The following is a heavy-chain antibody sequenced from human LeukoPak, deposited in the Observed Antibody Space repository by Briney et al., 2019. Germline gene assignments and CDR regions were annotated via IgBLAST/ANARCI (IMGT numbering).Heavy chain of an antibody. V-gene: IGHV5-51*01. CDR1: GYSFTSYW. CDR2: IYPGDSDT. Sequence: GGSLEISCKGSGYSFTSYWIGWGREVPGKGLEWMGIIYPGDSDTRYSPSFQGQVTISADKSICTAYLQWSSLKASDTAMYYCARPTDGALPVYWGQGTLVTVSS. D-gene: IGHD4-11*01. CDR3: ARPTDGALPVY. J-gene: IGHJ4*02.